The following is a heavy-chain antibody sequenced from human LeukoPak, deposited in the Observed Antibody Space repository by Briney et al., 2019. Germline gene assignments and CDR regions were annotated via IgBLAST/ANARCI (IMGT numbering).Heavy chain of an antibody. D-gene: IGHD3-3*01. J-gene: IGHJ4*02. Sequence: PGGSLRLSCAASGFTFSSYWMSWVPQAPGRGLEWVAFLRSDGRDKYYADSVKGRFTISRDSSKNTVYLQLSSLRTEDTAVYYCARDHEWSWDYWGQGTLVIVSS. V-gene: IGHV3-30*02. CDR1: GFTFSSYW. CDR3: ARDHEWSWDY. CDR2: LRSDGRDK.